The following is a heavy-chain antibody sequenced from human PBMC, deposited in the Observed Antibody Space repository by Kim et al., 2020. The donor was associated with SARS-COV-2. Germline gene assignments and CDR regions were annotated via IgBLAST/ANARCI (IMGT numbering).Heavy chain of an antibody. V-gene: IGHV5-51*01. D-gene: IGHD3-3*01. Sequence: GESLKISCKGSGYSFTSYWIGWVRQMPGKGLEWMGIIYPGDSDTRYSPSFQGQVTISADKSISTAYLQWSSLKASDTAMYYCARFPLTTIFGVVIIQNAFDIWGQGTMVTVSS. CDR1: GYSFTSYW. CDR3: ARFPLTTIFGVVIIQNAFDI. J-gene: IGHJ3*02. CDR2: IYPGDSDT.